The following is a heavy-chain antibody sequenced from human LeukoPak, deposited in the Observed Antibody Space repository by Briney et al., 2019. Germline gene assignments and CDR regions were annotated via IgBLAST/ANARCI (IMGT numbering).Heavy chain of an antibody. J-gene: IGHJ4*02. V-gene: IGHV1-18*01. CDR2: IITYTGKT. D-gene: IGHD3-22*01. Sequence: ASVKVSCKASGYTFTTYGINWVRQAPGQGLEWLAWIITYTGKTDYAQKLQGTGTLTTDTSTSTGYMELRSLKSDDTAVYYCARGVYYDTSGYYSFDYWGQGTLVAVPS. CDR1: GYTFTTYG. CDR3: ARGVYYDTSGYYSFDY.